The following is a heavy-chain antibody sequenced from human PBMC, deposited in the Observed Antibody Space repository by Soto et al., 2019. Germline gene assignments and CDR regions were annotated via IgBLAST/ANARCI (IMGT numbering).Heavy chain of an antibody. Sequence: VASVKVSCKASGGTFSSYAISWVRQAPGQGLEWMGGIIPIFGTANYAQKFQGRVTITADKSTSTAYMELSSLRSEDTAVYYCARAGDYSKTHYYYGMDVWGQGTTVTVSS. D-gene: IGHD4-4*01. J-gene: IGHJ6*02. CDR1: GGTFSSYA. V-gene: IGHV1-69*06. CDR3: ARAGDYSKTHYYYGMDV. CDR2: IIPIFGTA.